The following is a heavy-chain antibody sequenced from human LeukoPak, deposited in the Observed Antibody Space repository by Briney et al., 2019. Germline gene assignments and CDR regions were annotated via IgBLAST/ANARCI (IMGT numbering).Heavy chain of an antibody. J-gene: IGHJ5*02. V-gene: IGHV3-23*01. CDR2: ISGSGGNT. D-gene: IGHD6-6*01. Sequence: GGSLRLSCAASGFTFNNYAMSWVRQAPGKGLEWVSAISGSGGNTYYADSVKGRFTISRDNSKNTLYLQMNSLRAEDTAVYYCAKGGVVQLVPFDPWGQGTLVTVSS. CDR3: AKGGVVQLVPFDP. CDR1: GFTFNNYA.